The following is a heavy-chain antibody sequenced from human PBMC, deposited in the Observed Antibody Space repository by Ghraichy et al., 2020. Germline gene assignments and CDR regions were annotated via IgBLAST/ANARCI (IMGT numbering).Heavy chain of an antibody. CDR3: ARDRWESLGWFDP. D-gene: IGHD1-26*01. CDR1: GGSISSGGFY. CDR2: ISYSGNT. Sequence: SETLSLTCTVSGGSISSGGFYWSWIRQHPGKGLEWIGYISYSGNTGYNPSLKSRLTISIDTSNNQFSLKLNSVTAADTAVYYCARDRWESLGWFDPWGQGTLVTVSS. V-gene: IGHV4-31*03. J-gene: IGHJ5*02.